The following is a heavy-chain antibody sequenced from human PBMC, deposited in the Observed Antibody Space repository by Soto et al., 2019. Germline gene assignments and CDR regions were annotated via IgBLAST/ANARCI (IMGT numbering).Heavy chain of an antibody. D-gene: IGHD3-16*01. J-gene: IGHJ4*02. V-gene: IGHV3-30-3*01. CDR2: ISYDGSNK. CDR3: AREGWTRWGRFDY. Sequence: QVQLVESGGGVVQPGRSLRLSCAASGFTFSTYTMQWVRQAPGKGLEWVAVISYDGSNKYYADSVKGRFTISRDNSKNTQYLQMNNLRVEDTAVYYCAREGWTRWGRFDYWGQGTLVSVPS. CDR1: GFTFSTYT.